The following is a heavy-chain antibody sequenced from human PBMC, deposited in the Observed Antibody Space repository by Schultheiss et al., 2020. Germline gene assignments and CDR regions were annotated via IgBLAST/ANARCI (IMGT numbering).Heavy chain of an antibody. D-gene: IGHD2-8*01. CDR3: ARGRDGNGRFDY. V-gene: IGHV4-59*01. J-gene: IGHJ4*02. Sequence: SATLSLTCTVSGGSISSYYWTWIRQPPGKGLEWIGYGFYNGNTDNNPALKSRVTVSVDTSKNQFFLKLNSVTAADTAVYYCARGRDGNGRFDYWGQGALVTVPS. CDR2: GFYNGNT. CDR1: GGSISSYY.